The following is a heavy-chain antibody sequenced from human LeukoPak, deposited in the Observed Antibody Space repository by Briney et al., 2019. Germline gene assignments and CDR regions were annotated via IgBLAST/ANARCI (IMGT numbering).Heavy chain of an antibody. CDR3: ARDLAYSRLDY. D-gene: IGHD5-18*01. CDR1: GFTLSTNA. J-gene: IGHJ4*02. Sequence: GGSLRLSCLTSGFTLSTNAMSWVRQAPGKGLEWISGISGSGASTYYADSVKGRFTISRDDSRNTLYLQMNSLRVEDTAFYYCARDLAYSRLDYWGQGMLVTVSS. V-gene: IGHV3-23*01. CDR2: ISGSGAST.